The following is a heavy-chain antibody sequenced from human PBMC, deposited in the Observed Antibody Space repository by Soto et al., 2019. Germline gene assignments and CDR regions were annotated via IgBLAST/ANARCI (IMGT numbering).Heavy chain of an antibody. CDR2: ISGSGNYT. V-gene: IGHV3-21*01. CDR3: AREGINNYNEYYFDP. J-gene: IGHJ4*02. CDR1: GFTFSTYS. Sequence: GGSLRLSCAASGFTFSTYSMNWVRQAPGKGLEWVSSISGSGNYTHYADFLRGRFTISRDNAKTSLYLQMNSLRAEDTAVYYCAREGINNYNEYYFDPWGQGTVVTVSS. D-gene: IGHD4-4*01.